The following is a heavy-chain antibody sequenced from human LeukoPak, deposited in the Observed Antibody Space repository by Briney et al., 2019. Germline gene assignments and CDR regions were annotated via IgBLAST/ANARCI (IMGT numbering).Heavy chain of an antibody. CDR3: ARHRPRDFWSRGTHMDV. CDR2: INHSGST. Sequence: SETLSLICAVYGGSFSNYHWSWIRQSPGKGLEWIGEINHSGSTNYNPSLKSRVTISVDTSKNQFSLKLSSVTAADTAVYYCARHRPRDFWSRGTHMDVWGKGTTVTVSS. J-gene: IGHJ6*03. D-gene: IGHD3-3*01. CDR1: GGSFSNYH. V-gene: IGHV4-34*01.